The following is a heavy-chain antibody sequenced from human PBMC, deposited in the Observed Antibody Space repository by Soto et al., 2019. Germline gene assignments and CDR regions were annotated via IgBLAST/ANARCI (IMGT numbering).Heavy chain of an antibody. Sequence: QVQLQESGPGLVKPSQTLSLTCTVSGGSISSGGYYWSWIRQHPGKGLEWIGYIYYSGSTYYNPSLKSRVTISVDTSKNQFSLKLSSVTAADTAVYYCARDDFWSGYSRRWFDPWGQGTLVTVSS. CDR3: ARDDFWSGYSRRWFDP. V-gene: IGHV4-31*03. J-gene: IGHJ5*02. CDR2: IYYSGST. D-gene: IGHD3-3*01. CDR1: GGSISSGGYY.